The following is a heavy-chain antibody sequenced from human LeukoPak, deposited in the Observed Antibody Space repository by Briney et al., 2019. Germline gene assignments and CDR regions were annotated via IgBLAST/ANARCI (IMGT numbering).Heavy chain of an antibody. CDR1: GGTFSSYA. D-gene: IGHD4/OR15-4a*01. CDR3: ASGRGARGDYFDY. CDR2: IIPIFGTA. J-gene: IGHJ4*02. V-gene: IGHV1-69*05. Sequence: SVKVSCKASGGTFSSYAISWVRQAPGQGLEWMGGIIPIFGTANYAQKFQGRVTITTDESTSTAYMELSSLRSEETAVYYCASGRGARGDYFDYWGQGTLVTVSS.